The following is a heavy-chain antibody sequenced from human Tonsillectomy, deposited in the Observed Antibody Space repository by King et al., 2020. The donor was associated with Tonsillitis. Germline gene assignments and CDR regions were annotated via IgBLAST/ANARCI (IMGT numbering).Heavy chain of an antibody. D-gene: IGHD3-10*01. CDR2: ISGRGGST. CDR3: AKDLRSGSYSWFDP. J-gene: IGHJ5*02. Sequence: VQLVESGGGLVQPGGSLRLSCAASGFTFSSYAMSWVRQAPGKGLEWVSAISGRGGSTYYEDSVKGRFTISRDHSKNQMYLQMNRLRAEDTAVYYSAKDLRSGSYSWFDPWGQGXLVTVSS. CDR1: GFTFSSYA. V-gene: IGHV3-23*02.